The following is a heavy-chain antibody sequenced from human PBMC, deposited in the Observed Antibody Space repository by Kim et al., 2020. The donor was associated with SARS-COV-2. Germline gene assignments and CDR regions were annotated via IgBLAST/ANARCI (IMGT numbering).Heavy chain of an antibody. J-gene: IGHJ6*02. V-gene: IGHV3-48*02. D-gene: IGHD6-19*01. CDR1: GFTFSSYS. CDR2: ISSSSSTI. CDR3: ARELQWLGIFVDMDV. Sequence: GGSLRLSCAASGFTFSSYSMNWVRQAPGKGLEWVSYISSSSSTIYYADSVKGRFTISRDNAKNSLYLQMNSLRDEDTAVYYCARELQWLGIFVDMDVWGQGTTVTVSS.